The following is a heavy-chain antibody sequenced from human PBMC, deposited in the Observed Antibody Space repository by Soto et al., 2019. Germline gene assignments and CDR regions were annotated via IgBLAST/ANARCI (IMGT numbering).Heavy chain of an antibody. Sequence: EVQLVESGGGLVKPGGSLRLSCAASGFTFSSYSMNWVRQAPGKGLEWVSSISSTSSYIYYADSVKGRFTISRDNAKNSLYLQMNRLRAEDTAVYYCARDLYSSSARYFDYWGQGTLVNVSS. V-gene: IGHV3-21*01. CDR2: ISSTSSYI. D-gene: IGHD6-6*01. CDR3: ARDLYSSSARYFDY. J-gene: IGHJ4*02. CDR1: GFTFSSYS.